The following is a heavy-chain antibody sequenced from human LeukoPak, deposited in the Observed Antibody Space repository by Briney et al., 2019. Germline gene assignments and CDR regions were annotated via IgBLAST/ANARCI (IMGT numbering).Heavy chain of an antibody. J-gene: IGHJ6*03. CDR3: ARASHYGYYYYMDV. CDR2: IYYSGST. D-gene: IGHD4-17*01. V-gene: IGHV4-59*01. CDR1: GGSISSYY. Sequence: SETLSLTCTVSGGSISSYYWSWIRQPPGKGLEWIGYIYYSGSTNYNPSLKSRVTISVDTSKNQFSLKLSSVTAADTAVYYCARASHYGYYYYMDVWGKGTTVTVSS.